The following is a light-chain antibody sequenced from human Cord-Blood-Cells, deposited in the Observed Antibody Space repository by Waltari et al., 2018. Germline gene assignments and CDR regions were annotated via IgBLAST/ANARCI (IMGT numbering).Light chain of an antibody. J-gene: IGKJ4*02. CDR1: QSVLYSSNNKNY. Sequence: DIVLNQPPATLAVSLGERATNHCQYSQSVLYSSNNKNYLAWYQQKPGQPPKLLIYWASTRESGVPDRFSGSGSGTDFTLTISSLQAEDVAVYYCQQYYSTPPTFGGGTKVEIK. CDR3: QQYYSTPPT. V-gene: IGKV4-1*01. CDR2: WAS.